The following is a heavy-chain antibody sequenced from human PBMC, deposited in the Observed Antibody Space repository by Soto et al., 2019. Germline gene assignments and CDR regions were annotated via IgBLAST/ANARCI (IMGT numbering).Heavy chain of an antibody. CDR1: GFTFSSYW. D-gene: IGHD2-15*01. CDR2: ITSDGSST. CDR3: VRTSLVVAAATREDY. J-gene: IGHJ4*02. V-gene: IGHV3-74*01. Sequence: EVQLVESGGGLVQPGESLRLSCAASGFTFSSYWMHWVRQAPGKGLVWVSRITSDGSSTSYAGSVKGRFTISRDNAKNTLYLQMNSLRAEGTAVYYCVRTSLVVAAATREDYWGQGTLVTVSS.